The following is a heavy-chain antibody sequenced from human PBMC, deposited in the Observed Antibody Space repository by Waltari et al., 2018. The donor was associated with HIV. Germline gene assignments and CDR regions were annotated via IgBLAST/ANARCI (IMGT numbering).Heavy chain of an antibody. D-gene: IGHD1-1*01. CDR3: ARFIRWNALDY. V-gene: IGHV3-7*01. CDR2: IKQDGSEK. CDR1: GFTFSSSW. J-gene: IGHJ4*02. Sequence: EVQLVESGGGLVQPGGSLRLSCAASGFTFSSSWMSWVRQAPGKGLEWVANIKQDGSEKYYVDSVKGRFTISRDNAKNSLYLQMNSLRAEDTAVYYCARFIRWNALDYWGQGTLVTVSS.